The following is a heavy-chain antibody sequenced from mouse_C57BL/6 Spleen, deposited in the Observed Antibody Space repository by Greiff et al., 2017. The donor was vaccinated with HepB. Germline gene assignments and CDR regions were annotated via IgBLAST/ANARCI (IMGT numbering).Heavy chain of an antibody. J-gene: IGHJ3*01. CDR3: ARSDYWAY. CDR2: IYPGDGDT. Sequence: QVQLQQSGPELVKPGASVKISCKASGYAFSSSWMNWVKQRPGKGLEWIGRIYPGDGDTNYNGKFKGKATLTADKSSSTAYMQLSSLTSEDSAVYFCARSDYWAYWGQGTLVTVSA. CDR1: GYAFSSSW. V-gene: IGHV1-82*01. D-gene: IGHD2-4*01.